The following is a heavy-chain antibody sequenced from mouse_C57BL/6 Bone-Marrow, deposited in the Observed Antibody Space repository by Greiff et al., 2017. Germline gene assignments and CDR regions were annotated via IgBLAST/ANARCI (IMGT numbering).Heavy chain of an antibody. CDR2: IYPGDGDT. CDR3: ARYYYGRHY. D-gene: IGHD1-1*01. V-gene: IGHV1-82*01. Sequence: VKLQESGPELVKPGASVKISCKASGYAFSSSWMNWVKQRPGKGLEWLGRIYPGDGDTNYNGKFKGKATLTADKSSSTAYMQLSSLTSEDSAVYFCARYYYGRHYWGQGTTLTVSS. J-gene: IGHJ2*01. CDR1: GYAFSSSW.